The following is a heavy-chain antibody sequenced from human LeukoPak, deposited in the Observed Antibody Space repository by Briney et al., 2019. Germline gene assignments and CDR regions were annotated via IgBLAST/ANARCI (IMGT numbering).Heavy chain of an antibody. CDR1: GYSFITHW. J-gene: IGHJ4*02. Sequence: GESLRISCKGFGYSFITHWIAWVRQTPGKGLEWMGIIYPGDSDTKYSPSFQGQVTISADKSISTAYLQWSSLKASDTAMYYCAKGAGGSGSYYPYFWGQGTLVTVSS. CDR2: IYPGDSDT. D-gene: IGHD3-10*01. V-gene: IGHV5-51*01. CDR3: AKGAGGSGSYYPYF.